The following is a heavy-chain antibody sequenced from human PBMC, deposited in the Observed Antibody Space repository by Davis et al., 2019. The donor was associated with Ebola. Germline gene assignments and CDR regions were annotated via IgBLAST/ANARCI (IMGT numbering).Heavy chain of an antibody. CDR3: ARGRRYSYGPPRY. D-gene: IGHD5-18*01. CDR1: GGSFTGYC. V-gene: IGHV4-34*01. J-gene: IGHJ4*02. CDR2: INHSGST. Sequence: SETLSLTCAVYGGSFTGYCWSWIRQPPGKGLEWIGDINHSGSTNNNPSLKSRVTISLDQSNNQFSLKLSSVTAADTAVYYCARGRRYSYGPPRYWGQGTLVTVSS.